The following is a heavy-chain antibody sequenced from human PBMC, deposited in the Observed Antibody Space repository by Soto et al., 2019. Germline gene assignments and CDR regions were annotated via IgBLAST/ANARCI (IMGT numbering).Heavy chain of an antibody. D-gene: IGHD6-13*01. CDR1: GGSISSSSYY. CDR2: IYYSGST. V-gene: IGHV4-39*01. J-gene: IGHJ6*02. Sequence: ASETLSLTCTVSGGSISSSSYYWGWIRQPPGKGLEWIGSIYYSGSTYYNPSLKSRVTISVDTSKNQFSLKLSSVTAADTAVYYCARRRSSSWYVMDYYYYYGMDVWGQGTTVTVSS. CDR3: ARRRSSSWYVMDYYYYYGMDV.